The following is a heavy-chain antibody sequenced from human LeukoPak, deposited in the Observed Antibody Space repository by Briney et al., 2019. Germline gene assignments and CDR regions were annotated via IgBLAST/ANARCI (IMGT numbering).Heavy chain of an antibody. V-gene: IGHV4-59*01. CDR2: IYYSGST. CDR1: GGSISSYY. J-gene: IGHJ4*02. CDR3: ARYYYGSGSRDYFDY. Sequence: SETLSLTCTVSGGSISSYYWSWIRQPPGKGLEWIGYIYYSGSTNYNPSLKSRVTISVDTSKNQFSLKLSSVTAADTAVHYCARYYYGSGSRDYFDYWGQGTLVTVSS. D-gene: IGHD3-10*01.